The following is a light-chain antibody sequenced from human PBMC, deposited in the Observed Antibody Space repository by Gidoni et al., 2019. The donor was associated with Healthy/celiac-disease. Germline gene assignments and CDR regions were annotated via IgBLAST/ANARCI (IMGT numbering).Light chain of an antibody. J-gene: IGKJ3*01. V-gene: IGKV1-33*01. CDR3: QQYDNLPRT. Sequence: DIQMTQSPSSLSASVGDRVNITCQASQDISNYLNWYQQKPGKAPKLLIYDASNLETGVPSRFSGSGSGTDFTFTISSLQPEDIATYYCQQYDNLPRTFGPGTKVDIK. CDR1: QDISNY. CDR2: DAS.